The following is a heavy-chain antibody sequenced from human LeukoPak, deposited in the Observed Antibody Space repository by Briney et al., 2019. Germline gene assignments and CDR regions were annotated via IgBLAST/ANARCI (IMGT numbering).Heavy chain of an antibody. CDR2: IYSSGST. CDR1: GGSISSYY. CDR3: ARATPSRDFDY. V-gene: IGHV4-4*07. Sequence: PSETLSLTCTVSGGSISSYYWSWIRQPAGKGLEWIGRIYSSGSTNYNPSLKSRVSMSVDTSKNQFSLKLSSVTAADTAVFYCARATPSRDFDYWGQGTLVTVSS. J-gene: IGHJ4*02.